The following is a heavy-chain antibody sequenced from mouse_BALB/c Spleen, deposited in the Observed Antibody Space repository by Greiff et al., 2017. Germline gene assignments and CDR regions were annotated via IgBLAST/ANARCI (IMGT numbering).Heavy chain of an antibody. CDR2: INPYNDGT. V-gene: IGHV1-14*01. J-gene: IGHJ4*01. D-gene: IGHD2-14*01. CDR1: GYTFTSYV. Sequence: EVQLQQSGPELVKPGASVKMSCKASGYTFTSYVMHWVKQKPGQGLEWIGNINPYNDGTKYNEKFKGKATLASDKSSSTAYMELSRLTSEDSAVYYCASAYRYDDAMDYWGQGTSVTVSS. CDR3: ASAYRYDDAMDY.